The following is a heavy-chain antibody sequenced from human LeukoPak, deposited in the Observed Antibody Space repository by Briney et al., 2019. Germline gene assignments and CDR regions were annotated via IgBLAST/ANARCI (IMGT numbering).Heavy chain of an antibody. CDR3: TRDLRATVRREGSLRGV. CDR1: GFTFGDYA. Sequence: GGSLRLSCTASGFTFGDYAMSWVRQAPGKGLEWVGFIRSKAYGGTTEYAASVKGRFTISRDDSKSIAYLQMNSLKTEDTAVYYCTRDLRATVRREGSLRGVWGQGTLVTVSS. CDR2: IRSKAYGGTT. J-gene: IGHJ4*02. D-gene: IGHD4-17*01. V-gene: IGHV3-49*04.